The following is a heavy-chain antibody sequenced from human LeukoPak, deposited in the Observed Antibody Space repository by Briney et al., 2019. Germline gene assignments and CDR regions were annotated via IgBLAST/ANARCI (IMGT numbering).Heavy chain of an antibody. CDR3: ATIKRGSIFGYFDF. D-gene: IGHD5-18*01. Sequence: SETLSLTCTVSGGSISTHYWSWIRQPPGKGLEWIGYVLDSERTKDNPSLKSRATLSADTSKNQFSLRLTSVTAADSAVYYCATIKRGSIFGYFDFWGQGVLVTVSS. CDR2: VLDSERT. CDR1: GGSISTHY. J-gene: IGHJ4*02. V-gene: IGHV4-59*11.